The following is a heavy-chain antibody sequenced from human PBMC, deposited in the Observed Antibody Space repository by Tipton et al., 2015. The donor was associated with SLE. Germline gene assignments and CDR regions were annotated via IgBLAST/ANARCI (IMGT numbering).Heavy chain of an antibody. CDR1: GYSISSGHY. D-gene: IGHD6-19*01. J-gene: IGHJ2*01. CDR2: VYYSGST. CDR3: ASRGLVRDYWYFDL. Sequence: TLSLTCTVSGYSISSGHYWSWIRQPPGKGLEWIGYVYYSGSTNYNPSLKSRVTISVDTSKNQFSLKLSSVTAADTAVYYCASRGLVRDYWYFDLWGRGTLVTVSS. V-gene: IGHV4-61*01.